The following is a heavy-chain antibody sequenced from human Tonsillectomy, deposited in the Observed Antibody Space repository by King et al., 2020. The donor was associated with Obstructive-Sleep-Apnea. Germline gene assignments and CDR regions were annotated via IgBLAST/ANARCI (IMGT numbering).Heavy chain of an antibody. CDR3: TRGYGGSSPLFNY. J-gene: IGHJ4*02. CDR2: MNPNSGRT. V-gene: IGHV1-8*02. D-gene: IGHD4-23*01. CDR1: GYTFTTYD. Sequence: QLVQSGAEVKKPGASVKVSCKASGYTFTTYDINWVRQATGQGLEWMGWMNPNSGRTDYAQKFQGRVTMTSNTSTATAYMELSSLRPVDTAIYYCTRGYGGSSPLFNYWGQGTLVTVSS.